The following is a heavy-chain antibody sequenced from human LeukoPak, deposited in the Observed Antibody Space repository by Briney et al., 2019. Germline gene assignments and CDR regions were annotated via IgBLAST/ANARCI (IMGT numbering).Heavy chain of an antibody. CDR1: GFTVSSNS. CDR2: IYSGGST. V-gene: IGHV3-53*01. J-gene: IGHJ5*02. CDR3: ASYHYDILTGFDP. D-gene: IGHD3-9*01. Sequence: GGSLRLSCTVSGFTVSSNSMSWVRQAPGKGLEWVSFIYSGGSTHYSDSVKGRFTISRDNSKNTLYLQMNSLRAEDTAVYYCASYHYDILTGFDPWGQGTLVTVSS.